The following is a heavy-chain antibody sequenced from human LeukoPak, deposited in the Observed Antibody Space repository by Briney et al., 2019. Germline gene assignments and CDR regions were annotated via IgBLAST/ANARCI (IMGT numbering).Heavy chain of an antibody. Sequence: GGSLRLSCAASGFTFSSYSMKWVRQAPGKGLVWVSRINSDGSSTSYADSVKGRFTISRDNAKNTLYLQMNSLRAEDTAVYYCASWYSSGWYSFDYWGQGTLVTVSS. J-gene: IGHJ4*02. D-gene: IGHD6-19*01. CDR2: INSDGSST. CDR1: GFTFSSYS. V-gene: IGHV3-74*01. CDR3: ASWYSSGWYSFDY.